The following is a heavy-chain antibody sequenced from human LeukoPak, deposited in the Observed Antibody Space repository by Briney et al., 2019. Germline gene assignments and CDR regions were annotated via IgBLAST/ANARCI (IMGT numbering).Heavy chain of an antibody. CDR1: GYTFTSYY. Sequence: ASVKVSCKASGYTFTSYYMHWVRQAPGQGLEWMGIINPSGGSTSYAQKSQGRVTMTRDTSTSTVYMELSSLRSEDTAVYYCARVDCSGGSCYSRPYNYWGQGTLVTVSS. V-gene: IGHV1-46*01. J-gene: IGHJ4*02. CDR2: INPSGGST. CDR3: ARVDCSGGSCYSRPYNY. D-gene: IGHD2-15*01.